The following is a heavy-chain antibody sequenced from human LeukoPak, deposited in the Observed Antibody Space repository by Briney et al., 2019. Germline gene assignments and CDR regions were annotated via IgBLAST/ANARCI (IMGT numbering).Heavy chain of an antibody. V-gene: IGHV3-30*18. D-gene: IGHD4-17*01. CDR1: GFTFSSYG. CDR2: ISYDGSNK. Sequence: GGSLRLSCAASGFTFSSYGMHWVRQAPGKGLEWVAVISYDGSNKYYADSVKGRFTISRDNSKNTLCLQMNSLIAEGTAVYYCAKVPYGDYVFAFDYWGQGTLVTVSS. J-gene: IGHJ4*02. CDR3: AKVPYGDYVFAFDY.